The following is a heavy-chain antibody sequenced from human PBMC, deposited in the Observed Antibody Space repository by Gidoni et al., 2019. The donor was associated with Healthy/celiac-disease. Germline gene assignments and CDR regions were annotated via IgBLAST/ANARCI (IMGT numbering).Heavy chain of an antibody. CDR2: IYYSGST. CDR1: GGSISSSSYY. Sequence: QLQLQESGPGLVKPSETLSLTCTVSGGSISSSSYYWGWIRQPPGKGLEWIGSIYYSGSTYYNPSLKSRVTVSVDTSKNQFSLKLSSVTAADTAVYYCARQRVGATNPWDYWGQGTLVTVSS. V-gene: IGHV4-39*01. D-gene: IGHD1-26*01. CDR3: ARQRVGATNPWDY. J-gene: IGHJ4*02.